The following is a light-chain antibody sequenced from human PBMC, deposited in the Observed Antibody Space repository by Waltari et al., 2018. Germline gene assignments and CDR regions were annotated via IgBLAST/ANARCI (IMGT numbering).Light chain of an antibody. CDR1: QSVSRLY. V-gene: IGKV3-20*01. J-gene: IGKJ3*01. Sequence: EIVLTQSPGTLPLSPGSRAPLSCRASQSVSRLYLAWYQQKPGQAPRLPMYGVSYRAAGIPDRFSGSGSGTDFTLTISRLEPEDFAVYYCQQYGGSPPFTFGPGTKVDI. CDR2: GVS. CDR3: QQYGGSPPFT.